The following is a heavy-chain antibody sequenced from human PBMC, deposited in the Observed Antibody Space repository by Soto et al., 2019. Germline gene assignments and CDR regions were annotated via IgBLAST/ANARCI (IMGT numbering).Heavy chain of an antibody. J-gene: IGHJ5*02. CDR2: IYYSGTT. CDR1: GGSISSNS. V-gene: IGHV4-59*01. Sequence: SETLSLTCTVSGGSISSNSWSWIRQPPGKGLEWIGYIYYSGTTNYNPSLKSRVTISVDTSKNQFSLKLSSVTAADTAVYYCARETSRYCSGGSCYSGYNWFDPWGQGTLVTVSS. D-gene: IGHD2-15*01. CDR3: ARETSRYCSGGSCYSGYNWFDP.